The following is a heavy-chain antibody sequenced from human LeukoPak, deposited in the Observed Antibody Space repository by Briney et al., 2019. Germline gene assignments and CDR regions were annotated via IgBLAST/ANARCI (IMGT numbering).Heavy chain of an antibody. J-gene: IGHJ4*02. CDR2: ISGGST. Sequence: PGGSLRLSCAASGFTVSSNEMSWVRQAPGKGLEWVSSISGGSTYYADSRKGRFTISRDNSKNTLHLQMNSLRAEDTAVYYCASASMAPVDYWGQGTLVTVSS. CDR1: GFTVSSNE. CDR3: ASASMAPVDY. V-gene: IGHV3-38-3*01. D-gene: IGHD2/OR15-2a*01.